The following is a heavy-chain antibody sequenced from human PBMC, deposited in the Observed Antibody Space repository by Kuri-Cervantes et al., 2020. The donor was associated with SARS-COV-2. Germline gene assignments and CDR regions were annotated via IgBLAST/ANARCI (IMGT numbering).Heavy chain of an antibody. CDR3: ARCIVEASSYFDV. CDR1: GFTFSSYA. D-gene: IGHD1-26*01. V-gene: IGHV3-23*01. CDR2: ISSGSYIT. Sequence: GSLRLSCAASGFTFSSYAMSWVREAPGKGLEWVAAISSGSYITHYADSVKGRFTISRDDSENTLHLQMNSLRAEDTAVYYCARCIVEASSYFDVWGQGVLVTVSS. J-gene: IGHJ4*02.